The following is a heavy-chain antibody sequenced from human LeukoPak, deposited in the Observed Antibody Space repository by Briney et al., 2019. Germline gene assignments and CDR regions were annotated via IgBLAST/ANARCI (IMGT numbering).Heavy chain of an antibody. CDR2: ISDSGGNP. CDR1: GFTFSSYA. CDR3: TKIDYTINA. Sequence: GGSLRLSCAASGFTFSSYAMSWVRQAPGKGLKWVSAISDSGGNPYYADSVEGRFTISRDNSKNTLYLHVDSLRAEDTALYYCTKIDYTINAWGQGTLVTVSS. J-gene: IGHJ5*02. V-gene: IGHV3-23*01. D-gene: IGHD3-3*01.